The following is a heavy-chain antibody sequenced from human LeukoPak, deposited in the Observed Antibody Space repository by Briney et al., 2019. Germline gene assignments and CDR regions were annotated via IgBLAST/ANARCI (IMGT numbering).Heavy chain of an antibody. J-gene: IGHJ4*02. V-gene: IGHV3-48*01. CDR3: ARRYSGYDWIDY. CDR2: ISSSSSTI. CDR1: GFTFSSYW. D-gene: IGHD5-12*01. Sequence: PGGSLRLSCAASGFTFSSYWMHWVRQAPGKGLERVSYISSSSSTIYYADSVKGRFTISRDNSKNTLYLQMNSLRAEDTAVYYCARRYSGYDWIDYWGQGTLVTVSS.